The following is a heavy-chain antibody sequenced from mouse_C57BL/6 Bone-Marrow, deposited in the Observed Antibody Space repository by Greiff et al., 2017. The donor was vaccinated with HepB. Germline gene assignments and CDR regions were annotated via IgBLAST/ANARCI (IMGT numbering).Heavy chain of an antibody. Sequence: QVHVKQSGAELVNPGASVKISCKASGYAFSSYWMNWVKQRPGKGLEWIGQIYPGDGDTNYNGKFKGKATLTADKSSSTAYMQLSSLTSEDSAVYFCARRRKAWFAYWGQGTLVTVSA. CDR2: IYPGDGDT. CDR3: ARRRKAWFAY. CDR1: GYAFSSYW. V-gene: IGHV1-80*01. J-gene: IGHJ3*01.